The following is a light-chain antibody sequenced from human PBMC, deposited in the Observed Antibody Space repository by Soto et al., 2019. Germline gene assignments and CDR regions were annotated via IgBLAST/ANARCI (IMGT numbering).Light chain of an antibody. Sequence: EIVLTQSPATLSLSPGERATLSCRASQSLSTYLAWYQQKPGQAPRLLIYDASNRATGIPARFSGSGSGTDFTLTISSLEPEDFAVYYCQQYGNAPFTFGPGTKVDIK. CDR1: QSLSTY. CDR2: DAS. J-gene: IGKJ3*01. CDR3: QQYGNAPFT. V-gene: IGKV3-11*01.